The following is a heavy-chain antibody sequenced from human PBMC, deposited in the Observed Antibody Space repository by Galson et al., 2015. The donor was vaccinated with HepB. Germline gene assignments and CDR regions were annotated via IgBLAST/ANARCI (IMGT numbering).Heavy chain of an antibody. D-gene: IGHD6-13*01. V-gene: IGHV3-30*03. J-gene: IGHJ4*02. CDR1: GFTFSSYG. CDR3: ARDGLSSSWYSDYFDY. CDR2: ISYDGSNK. Sequence: SLRLSCAASGFTFSSYGMHWVRQAPGKGLEWVAVISYDGSNKYYADSVKGRFTISRDNSKNTLYLQMNSLRAEDTAVYYCARDGLSSSWYSDYFDYWGQGTLVTVSS.